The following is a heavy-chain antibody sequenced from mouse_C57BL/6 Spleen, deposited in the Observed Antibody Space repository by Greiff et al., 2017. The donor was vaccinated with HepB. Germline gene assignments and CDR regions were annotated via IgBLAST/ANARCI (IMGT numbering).Heavy chain of an antibody. D-gene: IGHD3-2*02. CDR1: GYSITSGYY. CDR2: ISYDGSN. V-gene: IGHV3-6*01. CDR3: ARGDSSGYFAWFAY. Sequence: VQLKESGPGLVKPSQSLSLTCSVTGYSITSGYYWNWIRQFPGNKLEWMGYISYDGSNNYNPSLKNRISITRDTSKNQFFLKLNSVTTEDTATYYCARGDSSGYFAWFAYWGQGTLVTVSA. J-gene: IGHJ3*01.